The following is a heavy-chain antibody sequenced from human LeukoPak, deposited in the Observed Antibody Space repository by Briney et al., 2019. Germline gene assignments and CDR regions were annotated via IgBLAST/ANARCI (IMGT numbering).Heavy chain of an antibody. CDR3: AKDCGSYYGSGSLCGMDV. D-gene: IGHD3-10*01. Sequence: GGSLRLSCAASGFTFSTFGMYWVRQAPGKGLEWVAVIWYDGSNDDYADSVKGRFTISRDNSKNTLYLQMNSLRAEDTAVYYCAKDCGSYYGSGSLCGMDVWGQGTTVTVSS. J-gene: IGHJ6*02. V-gene: IGHV3-33*06. CDR1: GFTFSTFG. CDR2: IWYDGSND.